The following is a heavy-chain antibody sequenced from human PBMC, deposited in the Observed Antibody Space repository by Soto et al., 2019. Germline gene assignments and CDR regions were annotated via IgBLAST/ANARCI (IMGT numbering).Heavy chain of an antibody. CDR1: GFTFNKYT. D-gene: IGHD1-26*01. CDR2: ISGGGGTM. CDR3: ERDKSGRYSIDY. J-gene: IGHJ4*02. V-gene: IGHV3-48*04. Sequence: EVQLVESGGGLVQSGGSLRLTCAASGFTFNKYTMNWVRQAPGKGLEWLSYISGGGGTMFYADSVKGRVTISRDNAKNSLYLQMDSLRAEDTAVYYCERDKSGRYSIDYWGQGTLVTVSS.